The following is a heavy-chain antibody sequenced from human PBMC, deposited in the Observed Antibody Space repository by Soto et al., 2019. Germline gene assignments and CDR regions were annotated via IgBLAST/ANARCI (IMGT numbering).Heavy chain of an antibody. CDR3: TRYYYGSGSYAEPFDY. V-gene: IGHV3-49*03. D-gene: IGHD3-10*01. CDR1: GFTFGDYA. J-gene: IGHJ4*02. CDR2: IRSKAYGGTT. Sequence: HPGGSLRLSCTASGFTFGDYAMSWFRQAPGKGLEWVGFIRSKAYGGTTEYAASVKGRFTISRDDSKSIAYLQMNSLKTEDTAVYYCTRYYYGSGSYAEPFDYWGQGTLVTVSS.